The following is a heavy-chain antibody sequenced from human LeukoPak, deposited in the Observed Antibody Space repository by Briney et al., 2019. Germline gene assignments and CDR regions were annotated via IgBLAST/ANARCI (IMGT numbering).Heavy chain of an antibody. CDR1: GFTFSSYG. V-gene: IGHV3-30*02. D-gene: IGHD3-22*01. CDR2: IRYDGSNK. J-gene: IGHJ4*02. Sequence: GGSLRLSCAASGFTFSSYGMHWVRQAPGKWLEWVAFIRYDGSNKYYADSVKGRFTISRDNSKNTLYLQMNSLRAEDTAVYYCAKAPGGYYHFYDYWGQGTLVTVSS. CDR3: AKAPGGYYHFYDY.